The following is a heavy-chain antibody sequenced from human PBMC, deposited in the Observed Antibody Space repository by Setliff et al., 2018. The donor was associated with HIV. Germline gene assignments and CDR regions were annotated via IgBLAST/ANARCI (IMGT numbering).Heavy chain of an antibody. CDR1: GGSVSGYY. J-gene: IGHJ4*02. Sequence: PSETLSLTCSVSGGSVSGYYWSWIRQPPGKGLEWIGEITHRGITDYNPSLKSRVTMSVDTSKNQFSLKLNSLIAADTAVYFCARGGPDYYDYPYFDSWGQGTLVTVSS. CDR3: ARGGPDYYDYPYFDS. D-gene: IGHD3-22*01. CDR2: ITHRGIT. V-gene: IGHV4-34*01.